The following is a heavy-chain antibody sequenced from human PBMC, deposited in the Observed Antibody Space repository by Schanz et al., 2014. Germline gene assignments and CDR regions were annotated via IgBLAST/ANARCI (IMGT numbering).Heavy chain of an antibody. Sequence: EVRLVESGGGLVKPGGSLRLSCEASGFAFSTSSMNWVRQAPGKGLEWVSRMIGSGSSVFYADSVKGRFTISRDNLKNTVYLQMNSLRAGDTAVYYCAKDGRLPYYGTGSDFDYWGQGALGAVSS. CDR1: GFAFSTSS. CDR3: AKDGRLPYYGTGSDFDY. V-gene: IGHV3-23*04. D-gene: IGHD3-22*01. CDR2: MIGSGSSV. J-gene: IGHJ4*02.